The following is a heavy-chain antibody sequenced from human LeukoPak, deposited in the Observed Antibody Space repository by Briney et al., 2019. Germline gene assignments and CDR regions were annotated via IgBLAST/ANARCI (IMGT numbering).Heavy chain of an antibody. J-gene: IGHJ6*02. CDR2: IGGNGGST. D-gene: IGHD2-2*01. Sequence: GGSLRLSCAASGFTFSSYAMSWVRQAPGKGLEWVSGIGGNGGSTYYADSAKGRFTISRDNSKNTLYLLMDSLRADDTAVYYCARPASQFYYYRMDVWGQGTTVTVSS. CDR1: GFTFSSYA. V-gene: IGHV3-23*01. CDR3: ARPASQFYYYRMDV.